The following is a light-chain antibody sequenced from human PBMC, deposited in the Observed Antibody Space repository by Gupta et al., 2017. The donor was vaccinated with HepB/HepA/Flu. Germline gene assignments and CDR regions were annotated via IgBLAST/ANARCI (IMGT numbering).Light chain of an antibody. J-gene: IGKJ5*01. CDR3: QRSYTTPII. CDR1: QNIHDY. CDR2: SAS. V-gene: IGKV1-39*01. Sequence: DIQMTQSPSSLSASVGDRVTITCRASQNIHDYLNWYQQKPGKAPKLLIYSASTLHSGVPSRFSGSGSGTDFTLTISRLQLEDFATYYCQRSYTTPIIFGQGTRLEIK.